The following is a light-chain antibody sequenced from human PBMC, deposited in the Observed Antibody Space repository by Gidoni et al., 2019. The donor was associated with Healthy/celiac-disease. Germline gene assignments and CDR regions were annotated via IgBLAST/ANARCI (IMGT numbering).Light chain of an antibody. CDR2: LGS. CDR1: QSLLHSNGYNY. CDR3: MQALQTWT. V-gene: IGKV2-28*01. Sequence: DIVMTQSPLSLPVTPGEPASISCRSSQSLLHSNGYNYLDWYLQKPGQSPQLLIYLGSNRASGVPDSCSGSGSGTDFTLKISRVEAEDVGVYYCMQALQTWTFGQGTKVEIK. J-gene: IGKJ1*01.